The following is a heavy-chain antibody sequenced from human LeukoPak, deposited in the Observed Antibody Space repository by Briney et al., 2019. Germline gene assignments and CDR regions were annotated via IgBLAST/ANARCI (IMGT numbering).Heavy chain of an antibody. CDR1: EFAFSIYG. V-gene: IGHV3-33*01. Sequence: GGSLRLSCVASEFAFSIYGMHWVRQAPGKGLEWVAVIWHDGSYKYYLDSVKGRFTISRDNAKNTLYLQMNNLRVEDTAVYYCARVGDYENSGSQPFDYWGQGTLVTVSS. CDR2: IWHDGSYK. D-gene: IGHD3-22*01. J-gene: IGHJ4*02. CDR3: ARVGDYENSGSQPFDY.